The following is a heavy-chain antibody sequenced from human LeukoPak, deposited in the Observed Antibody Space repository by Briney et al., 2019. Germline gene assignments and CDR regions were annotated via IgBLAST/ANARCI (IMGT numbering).Heavy chain of an antibody. CDR3: ARLMYYYDKGSAFDI. D-gene: IGHD3-22*01. Sequence: SQTLSLTCTVSGGSISSGDYYWSWIRQPPGKGLEWIGYIYYSGSTYYNPSLKSRVTISVDTSKNQFSLKLSSVTAAGTAVYYCARLMYYYDKGSAFDIWGQGTMVTVSS. V-gene: IGHV4-30-4*01. CDR1: GGSISSGDYY. CDR2: IYYSGST. J-gene: IGHJ3*02.